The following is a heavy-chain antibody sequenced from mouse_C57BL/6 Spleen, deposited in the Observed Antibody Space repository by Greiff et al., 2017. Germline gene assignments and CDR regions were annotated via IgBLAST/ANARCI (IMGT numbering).Heavy chain of an antibody. V-gene: IGHV1-55*01. Sequence: QVQLQQPGAELVKPGASVKMSCKASGYTFTSYWITWVKQRPGQGLEWIGDIYPGSGSTNYNKKFKSKATLTVDTSSSTAYMQLSSLTSEDSAVYYCARGGDWYFDVWGTGTTVTVSS. CDR2: IYPGSGST. J-gene: IGHJ1*03. CDR1: GYTFTSYW. CDR3: ARGGDWYFDV.